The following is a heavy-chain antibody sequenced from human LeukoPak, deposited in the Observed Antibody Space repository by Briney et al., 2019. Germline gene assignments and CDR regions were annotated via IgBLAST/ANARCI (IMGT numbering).Heavy chain of an antibody. Sequence: PGGSLRLSCAASGFTFSSYAMSWVRQAPGKGLEWVSAISGSGGSTYYADSVKGRFTISRDNSKNTLYLQMNSLRAEDTAVYYCAEDPGGGLAGTFDYWGQGTLVTVSS. CDR1: GFTFSSYA. CDR2: ISGSGGST. J-gene: IGHJ4*02. CDR3: AEDPGGGLAGTFDY. D-gene: IGHD6-19*01. V-gene: IGHV3-23*01.